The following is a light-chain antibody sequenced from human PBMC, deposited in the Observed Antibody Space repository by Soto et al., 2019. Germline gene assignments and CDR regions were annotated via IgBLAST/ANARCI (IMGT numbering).Light chain of an antibody. CDR2: AAS. V-gene: IGKV1-39*01. J-gene: IGKJ1*01. CDR1: QSISSY. Sequence: DIQMTQSPSSLSASVGDRVTITCRASQSISSYLNWYQQKPGKAPNLLIYAASSLQSGVPSRFSGGGSGTDFTLTISSLQPEDFATYYCQQSYSTPRTFGQGTKVESK. CDR3: QQSYSTPRT.